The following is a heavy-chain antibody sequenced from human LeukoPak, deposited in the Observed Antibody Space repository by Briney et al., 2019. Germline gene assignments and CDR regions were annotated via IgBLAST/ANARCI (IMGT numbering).Heavy chain of an antibody. V-gene: IGHV3-48*01. CDR1: GFTFSSYN. D-gene: IGHD6-25*01. J-gene: IGHJ4*02. CDR3: ATKGTSYSSGY. CDR2: ISSSSSTI. Sequence: GGSLRLSCAASGFTFSSYNMIWVRQAPGEGLKWVSYISSSSSTIYYADSVKGRFTISRDNAKNSLYLQMNSLRAEDTAVYYCATKGTSYSSGYWGQGALVTVSS.